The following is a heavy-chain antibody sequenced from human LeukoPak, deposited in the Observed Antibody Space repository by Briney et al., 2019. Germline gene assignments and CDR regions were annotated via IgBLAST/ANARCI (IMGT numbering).Heavy chain of an antibody. V-gene: IGHV3-66*01. CDR2: IYSDGTT. CDR1: GLTVSNNY. CDR3: ARDRDA. Sequence: GGSLRLSCVVSGLTVSNNYMSWVRQAPGKGLEWVSVIYSDGTTRNADSVKGRFTISRDNSKNTVYLQMDSLKAEDTAVYYCARDRDAWGQGTLVTVSS. J-gene: IGHJ5*02.